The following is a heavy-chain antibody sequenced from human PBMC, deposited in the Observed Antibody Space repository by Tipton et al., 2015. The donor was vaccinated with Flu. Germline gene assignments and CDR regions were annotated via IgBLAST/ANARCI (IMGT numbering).Heavy chain of an antibody. CDR2: IKQDGSVK. CDR3: ARATAGADSL. D-gene: IGHD1-26*01. CDR1: EFTFSSYW. J-gene: IGHJ4*02. Sequence: SLRLSCAASEFTFSSYWVSWVRQAPGKGLEWVANIKQDGSVKYYVDSVKGRFTISRDNAKNSLYLQMNSLRAEDTAVYYCARATAGADSLWGQGTLVTVSS. V-gene: IGHV3-7*01.